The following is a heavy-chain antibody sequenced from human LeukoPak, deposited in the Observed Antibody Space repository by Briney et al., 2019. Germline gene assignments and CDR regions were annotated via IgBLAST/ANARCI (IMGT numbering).Heavy chain of an antibody. CDR3: ASYGSPSSGTTDDY. CDR2: ISSSSVYK. J-gene: IGHJ4*02. D-gene: IGHD3-10*01. V-gene: IGHV3-21*01. Sequence: NPGGSLRLSRVASGFTFSTYSMNWVRQAPGRGLEWVSSISSSSVYKYYADSLKGRFTISRDNAKNSLYLQMNSLRAEDTAVYYRASYGSPSSGTTDDYWGQGTLVTVSS. CDR1: GFTFSTYS.